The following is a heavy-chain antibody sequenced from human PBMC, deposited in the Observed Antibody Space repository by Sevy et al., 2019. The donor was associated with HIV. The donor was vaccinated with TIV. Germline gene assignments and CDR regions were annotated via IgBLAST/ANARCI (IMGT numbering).Heavy chain of an antibody. CDR3: ARDQAESSSTGGLDS. Sequence: SETLSLTCSVSDASVSSGSCFWTWIRQAPGKGLEWIGYIYYSGSTNYNPSLKSRVTFSVDTSKNQFSLKLRSVTAADTAVYYCARDQAESSSTGGLDSWGPGALVTVSS. V-gene: IGHV4-61*01. CDR2: IYYSGST. D-gene: IGHD6-6*01. CDR1: DASVSSGSCF. J-gene: IGHJ4*02.